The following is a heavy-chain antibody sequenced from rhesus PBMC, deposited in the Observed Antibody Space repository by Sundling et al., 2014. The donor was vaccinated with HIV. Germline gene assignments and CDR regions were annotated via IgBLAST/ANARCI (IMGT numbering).Heavy chain of an antibody. J-gene: IGHJ4*01. CDR2: FYSSSGNT. CDR3: ARDIVVVFRPFGD. Sequence: QVQLQESGPGLLKPSETLSLTCAVSGGSIRDGYGWGWIRQSPGKGLEWIGSFYSSSGNTYYNPSLKSRVTISTDTSKNQFSLKLSSMTAADTAVYYCARDIVVVFRPFGDWGQGALVTVSS. CDR1: GGSIRDGYG. V-gene: IGHV4-76*01. D-gene: IGHD2-27*01.